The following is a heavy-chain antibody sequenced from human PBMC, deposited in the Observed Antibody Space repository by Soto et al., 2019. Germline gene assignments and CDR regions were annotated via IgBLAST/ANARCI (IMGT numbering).Heavy chain of an antibody. CDR1: GFTLSDHA. CDR3: SKDRGSGSHFNPWNSDFYNGMDV. V-gene: IGHV3-30*18. Sequence: QVQLVESGGGVVLPGRSLRLSCVTSGFTLSDHAMHWVRQSPGKAPEWVALTSDDGTNEYYADSVKGRFTISRDNSKSTMYLQMSSLSSEDTDLYYCSKDRGSGSHFNPWNSDFYNGMDVWGQGTRVTVSS. CDR2: TSDDGTNE. D-gene: IGHD3-10*01. J-gene: IGHJ6*02.